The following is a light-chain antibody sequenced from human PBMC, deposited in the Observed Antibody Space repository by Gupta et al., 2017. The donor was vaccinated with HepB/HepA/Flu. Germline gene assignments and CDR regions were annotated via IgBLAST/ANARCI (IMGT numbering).Light chain of an antibody. V-gene: IGLV3-21*03. CDR2: DDS. Sequence: YVLTALPSVSVAPGNTARITFGGNNSESKSAHWYQQKPGQAPLLVVYDDSARPSGIPQRFSGSNSGNTATLTISRGEAGDEAAYYCQVCDSNSDLVVFGGGTKLTVL. CDR3: QVCDSNSDLVV. J-gene: IGLJ2*01. CDR1: NSESKS.